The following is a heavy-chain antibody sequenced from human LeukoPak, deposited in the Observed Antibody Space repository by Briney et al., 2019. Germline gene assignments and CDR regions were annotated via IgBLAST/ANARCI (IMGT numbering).Heavy chain of an antibody. Sequence: SETLSLTCTVSGGSISSGGYYWSWIRQHPGKGLEWIGYIYYSGSTYYNPSLKSRVTISVDTSKNQFSLKLSSVTAADTAVYYCAREQRRGYGAKYYFDYWGQGTLVTVSP. J-gene: IGHJ4*02. CDR2: IYYSGST. CDR1: GGSISSGGYY. CDR3: AREQRRGYGAKYYFDY. V-gene: IGHV4-31*03. D-gene: IGHD5-12*01.